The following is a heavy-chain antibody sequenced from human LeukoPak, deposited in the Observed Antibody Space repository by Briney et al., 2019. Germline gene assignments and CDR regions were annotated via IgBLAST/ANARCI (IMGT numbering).Heavy chain of an antibody. D-gene: IGHD3-10*01. J-gene: IGHJ4*02. Sequence: LTCTVSGGSISSYYWSWIRQPPGKGLEWVSYISSSGSTIYYADSVKGRFTISRDNAKNSLYLQMNSLRAEDTAVYYCARDYGPPDYWGQGTLVTVSS. CDR3: ARDYGPPDY. V-gene: IGHV3-11*04. CDR1: GGSISSYY. CDR2: ISSSGSTI.